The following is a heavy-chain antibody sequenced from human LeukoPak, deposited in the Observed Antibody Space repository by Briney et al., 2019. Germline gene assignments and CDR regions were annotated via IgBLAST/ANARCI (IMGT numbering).Heavy chain of an antibody. CDR3: AAGAGYYYWFDP. J-gene: IGHJ5*02. CDR1: GFTFTSYY. CDR2: INPSGGST. D-gene: IGHD3-22*01. V-gene: IGHV1-46*01. Sequence: GGSLRLSCAASGFTFTSYYMHWVRQAPGQVLGWMGIINPSGGSTSYAQKFQGRVTMTRDMSTSTVYMELSSLRSEDTAVYYCAAGAGYYYWFDPWGQGTLVTVSS.